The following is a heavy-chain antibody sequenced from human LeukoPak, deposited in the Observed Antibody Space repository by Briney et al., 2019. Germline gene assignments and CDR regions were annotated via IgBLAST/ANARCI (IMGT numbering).Heavy chain of an antibody. Sequence: SETLSLTCTVSGGSISSSSYYWGWIRQPPGKGLEWIGSIYYSGSTYYNPSLKSRVTISVDTSKNQFSLKLSSVTAADTAVYYCARGPITMVRGVNDYWGQGTLVTVSS. J-gene: IGHJ4*02. CDR3: ARGPITMVRGVNDY. V-gene: IGHV4-39*07. CDR1: GGSISSSSYY. D-gene: IGHD3-10*01. CDR2: IYYSGST.